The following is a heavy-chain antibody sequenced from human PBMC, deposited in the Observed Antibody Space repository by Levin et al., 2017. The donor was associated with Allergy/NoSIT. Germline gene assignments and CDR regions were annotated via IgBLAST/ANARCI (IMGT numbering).Heavy chain of an antibody. CDR3: ARDAVYGSGSYPHNYGMDV. D-gene: IGHD3-10*01. J-gene: IGHJ6*02. V-gene: IGHV3-30-3*01. CDR1: GFTFGSYA. CDR2: ISYDGNNK. Sequence: GESLKISCAASGFTFGSYAMHWVRQAPGKGLEWVAVISYDGNNKYYADSVKGRFTISRDNSKNTLYLQLNSLRAEDTAVYYCARDAVYGSGSYPHNYGMDVWGQGTTVTVSS.